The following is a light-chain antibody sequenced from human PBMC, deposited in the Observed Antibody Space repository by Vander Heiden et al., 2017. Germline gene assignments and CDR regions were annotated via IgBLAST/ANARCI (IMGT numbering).Light chain of an antibody. J-gene: IGLJ2*01. CDR1: SRNIGSYKF. CDR2: EVT. CDR3: CSYAGSGTVV. V-gene: IGLV2-23*02. Sequence: HSALTQPASLSGSLRQSITISCTGTSRNIGSYKFVSWYQRHPGTAPRLIIFEVTKRPSGVSNRFSGSKSGNTASLTISGLQAEDEADYFCCSYAGSGTVVFGGGTKTTVL.